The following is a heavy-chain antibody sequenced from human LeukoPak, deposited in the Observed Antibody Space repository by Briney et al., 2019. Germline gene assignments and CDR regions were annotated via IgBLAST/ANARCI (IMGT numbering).Heavy chain of an antibody. V-gene: IGHV3-23*01. CDR1: GFTFTTYS. D-gene: IGHD1-14*01. Sequence: GGSLRLSCAASGFTFTTYSMNWVRQAPGKGLEWVSTISGGGGSTYYADSVKGRFTISRDNSKNTLYLQMNSLRVEDTAVYYCATNPYFDYWGQGTLVTVSS. CDR3: ATNPYFDY. CDR2: ISGGGGST. J-gene: IGHJ4*02.